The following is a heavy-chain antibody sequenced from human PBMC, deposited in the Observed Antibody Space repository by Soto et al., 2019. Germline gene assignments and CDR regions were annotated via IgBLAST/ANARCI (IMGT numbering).Heavy chain of an antibody. J-gene: IGHJ5*02. CDR2: IYYSGST. CDR3: ARDRHNNFFDP. CDR1: GASISRGGYY. D-gene: IGHD6-6*01. V-gene: IGHV4-31*03. Sequence: SETLSLTCTVSGASISRGGYYWTWIRQSPGKGLEWIGYIYYSGSTYYNPSLESRVAISLDTSRSQFSLTLHSVTAADTAIYYCARDRHNNFFDPWGQGTLVTVSS.